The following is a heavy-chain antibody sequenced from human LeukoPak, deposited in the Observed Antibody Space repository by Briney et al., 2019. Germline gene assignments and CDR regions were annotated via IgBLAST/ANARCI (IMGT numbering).Heavy chain of an antibody. CDR3: ARVPTYYYDSSGYSVYFFDY. CDR1: GFTFSSYW. D-gene: IGHD3-22*01. J-gene: IGHJ4*02. Sequence: PGGSLRLSCAASGFTFSSYWMSWVRQAPGKGLEWVANIKQDGSEKYYVDSVKGRFTISRDNAKNSLYLQMNSLRAEDTAVYYCARVPTYYYDSSGYSVYFFDYWGQGTLVTVSS. CDR2: IKQDGSEK. V-gene: IGHV3-7*01.